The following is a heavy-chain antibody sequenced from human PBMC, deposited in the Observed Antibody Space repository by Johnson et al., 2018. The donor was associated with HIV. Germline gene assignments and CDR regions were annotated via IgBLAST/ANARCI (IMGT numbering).Heavy chain of an antibody. V-gene: IGHV3-30*04. CDR3: ARDRGAIAAAVNDAFDI. CDR2: ISYDGSNK. Sequence: QVQLVESGGGVVQPGRSLRLSCAASGFTFSSYAMHWVRQAPGKGLEWVAVISYDGSNKYYADSVKGRFTISRDNSKNTLYLQMNSLRAEDTAVYYCARDRGAIAAAVNDAFDIWGQGTMVTVSS. CDR1: GFTFSSYA. D-gene: IGHD6-13*01. J-gene: IGHJ3*02.